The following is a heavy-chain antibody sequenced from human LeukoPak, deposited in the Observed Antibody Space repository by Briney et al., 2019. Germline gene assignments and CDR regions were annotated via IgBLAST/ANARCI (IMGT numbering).Heavy chain of an antibody. D-gene: IGHD3-3*01. CDR1: GFTVSSNY. Sequence: GGSLRLSCAASGFTVSSNYMSWVRQAPGKGLEWVSVIYSGGSTYYADSVKGRFTISRDNSKNTLYLQMNSLRAEDTAVYYCARGPTYYDFWSGYSPYYCYGMDVWGQGTTVTVSS. V-gene: IGHV3-66*01. J-gene: IGHJ6*02. CDR2: IYSGGST. CDR3: ARGPTYYDFWSGYSPYYCYGMDV.